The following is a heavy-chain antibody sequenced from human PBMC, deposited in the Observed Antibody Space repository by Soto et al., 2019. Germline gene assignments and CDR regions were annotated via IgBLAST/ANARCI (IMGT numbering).Heavy chain of an antibody. J-gene: IGHJ4*02. D-gene: IGHD3-10*01. CDR2: ISGSGSST. Sequence: GGSLRLSCAASGLIFSNYAMSWVRQTPGKGLEWVSAISGSGSSTYYADSVKGRFTISRDNSKNTLYLQMNSLRAEDTAVYCCAKERSGIYYRRPFDYWGQGTLVTVSS. CDR3: AKERSGIYYRRPFDY. V-gene: IGHV3-23*01. CDR1: GLIFSNYA.